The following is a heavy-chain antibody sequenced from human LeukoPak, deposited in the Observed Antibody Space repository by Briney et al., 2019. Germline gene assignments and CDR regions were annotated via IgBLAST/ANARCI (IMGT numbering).Heavy chain of an antibody. J-gene: IGHJ5*02. D-gene: IGHD3-3*01. CDR2: INPNSGGT. V-gene: IGHV1-2*02. Sequence: ASVKVSCKASGYTFTGYYMHWVRQAPGQGLGWMGWINPNSGGTNYAQKFQGRVTMTRDTSISTAYMELSRLRSDDTAVYYCARDHVTIFGVVIYWFDPWGQGTLVTVSS. CDR1: GYTFTGYY. CDR3: ARDHVTIFGVVIYWFDP.